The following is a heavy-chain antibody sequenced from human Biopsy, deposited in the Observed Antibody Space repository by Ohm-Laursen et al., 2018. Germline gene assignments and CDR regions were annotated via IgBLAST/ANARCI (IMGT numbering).Heavy chain of an antibody. Sequence: GASVKVSCKVPGGTFSNYGVNWVRQAPGQGLEWLGGNIPILGTGNYAQKFQDRVTVAADTSTSTATMELRSLRSDDTAAYYCATKLTGYFHHWGQGTLVIVSS. CDR3: ATKLTGYFHH. J-gene: IGHJ1*01. V-gene: IGHV1-69*06. CDR1: GGTFSNYG. D-gene: IGHD3-9*01. CDR2: NIPILGTG.